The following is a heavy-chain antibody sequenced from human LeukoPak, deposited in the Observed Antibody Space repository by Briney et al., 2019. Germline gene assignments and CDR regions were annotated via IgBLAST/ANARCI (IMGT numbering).Heavy chain of an antibody. CDR2: ISAYNGNT. CDR3: ARVPYYDFWSGYSAGYYFDN. CDR1: GYTFTSYG. Sequence: GASVKVSCKASGYTFTSYGISWVRQAPGQGLEWMGWISAYNGNTNYAQKLQGRVTMTTDTSTSTAYMELRSLRSDDTAVYYCARVPYYDFWSGYSAGYYFDNWGQGTLVTVSS. D-gene: IGHD3-3*01. J-gene: IGHJ4*02. V-gene: IGHV1-18*01.